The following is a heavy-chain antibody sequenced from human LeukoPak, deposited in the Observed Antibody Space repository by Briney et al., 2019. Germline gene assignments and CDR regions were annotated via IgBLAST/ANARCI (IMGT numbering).Heavy chain of an antibody. CDR2: IIPIFGTA. CDR1: GGTFSSYA. CDR3: ARGRTYYFDSSGNSNLVV. Sequence: ASVKVSCKASGGTFSSYAISWVRQAPGQGLEWMGGIIPIFGTANYAQSFQGRVTITADESTSTAYMELTSLRSEDTAVYYCARGRTYYFDSSGNSNLVVWGQGTLVSVSS. V-gene: IGHV1-69*13. J-gene: IGHJ4*02. D-gene: IGHD3-22*01.